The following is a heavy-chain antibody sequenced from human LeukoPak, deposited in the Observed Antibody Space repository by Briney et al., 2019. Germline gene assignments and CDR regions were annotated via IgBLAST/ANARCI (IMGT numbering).Heavy chain of an antibody. CDR1: GFTFTTHW. D-gene: IGHD2-2*01. V-gene: IGHV3-7*01. CDR3: TRLSDTEGSSTSYRASDI. J-gene: IGHJ3*02. Sequence: PGGSLRLSCAASGFTFTTHWMSWVRQAPGKGLEWVANIKQDGNDKHYLESVKGRFTISRDNAKNSLYLQMNRLRAEDTAVYYCTRLSDTEGSSTSYRASDIWGQGTLVTVSS. CDR2: IKQDGNDK.